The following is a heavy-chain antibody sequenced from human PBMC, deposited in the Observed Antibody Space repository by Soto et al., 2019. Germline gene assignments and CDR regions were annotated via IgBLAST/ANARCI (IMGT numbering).Heavy chain of an antibody. V-gene: IGHV1-8*02. CDR3: ATSLREGAFDI. J-gene: IGHJ3*02. Sequence: ASVKVSCKASGGTFSSYTISWVRQAPGQGLEWMGRMNPNSGNTGYTQKFQGRVTMTRSTSISTAYMELSGLRSEDTAVYYCATSLREGAFDIWGQGTMVTVSS. CDR2: MNPNSGNT. D-gene: IGHD4-17*01. CDR1: GGTFSSYT.